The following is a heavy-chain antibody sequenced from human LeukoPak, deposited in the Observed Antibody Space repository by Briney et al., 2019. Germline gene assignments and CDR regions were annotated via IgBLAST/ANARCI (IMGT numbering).Heavy chain of an antibody. CDR1: GFTFSSYG. J-gene: IGHJ4*02. CDR2: IWYDGSNK. CDR3: ARDRERWLQLHYFDY. V-gene: IGHV3-33*01. Sequence: GRSLRLSCAASGFTFSSYGMHWVRQAPGKGLEWVAVIWYDGSNKYYADSVKGRFTISRDNSKNTLYLQMNSLRAEDTAVYYCARDRERWLQLHYFDYWGQGTLVTVSS. D-gene: IGHD5-24*01.